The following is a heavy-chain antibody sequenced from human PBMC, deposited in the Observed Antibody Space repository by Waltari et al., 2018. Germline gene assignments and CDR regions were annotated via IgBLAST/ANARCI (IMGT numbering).Heavy chain of an antibody. V-gene: IGHV3-30-3*01. CDR3: ARDAGQQHYYYGMDV. D-gene: IGHD6-13*01. CDR1: GFTFSSYV. CDR2: ILYDGSNK. Sequence: QVHLVESGGGVVQPGRSLRLSCAASGFTFSSYVIHWVRQAPGKGLEWVAVILYDGSNKYYADSVKGRITISRDNSKNTLYLQMNSLRAEDTAVYYCARDAGQQHYYYGMDVWGQGTTVTVSS. J-gene: IGHJ6*02.